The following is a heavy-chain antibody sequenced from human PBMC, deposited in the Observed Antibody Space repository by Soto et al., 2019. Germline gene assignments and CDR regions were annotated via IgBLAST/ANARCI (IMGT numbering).Heavy chain of an antibody. CDR2: VYHSGST. Sequence: QVQLQESGPGLVKPSQTLSLTCSVSGDSIRGGGHYWNWIRQFPGKGLEWIGYVYHSGSTPYNPSLRGRLTISIDTSKNQFSRRLISVTAADTALYYCARDTGLAPTVWGYWGHGTQVTVSS. CDR1: GDSIRGGGHY. CDR3: ARDTGLAPTVWGY. D-gene: IGHD7-27*01. V-gene: IGHV4-31*03. J-gene: IGHJ4*03.